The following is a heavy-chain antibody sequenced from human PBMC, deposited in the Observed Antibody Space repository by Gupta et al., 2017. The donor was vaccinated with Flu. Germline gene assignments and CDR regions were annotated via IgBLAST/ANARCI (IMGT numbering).Heavy chain of an antibody. D-gene: IGHD5-18*01. V-gene: IGHV3-23*01. J-gene: IGHJ6*02. CDR2: ISGSGGST. CDR3: AKGEGIQLWPYYYYGMDV. CDR1: GFTFSSYA. Sequence: PGGSLRLSCAASGFTFSSYAMSWVRQAPGKGLEWVSAISGSGGSTYYADSVKGRFTISRDNSKNTLYLQMNSLRAEDTAVYYCAKGEGIQLWPYYYYGMDVWGQGTTVTVSS.